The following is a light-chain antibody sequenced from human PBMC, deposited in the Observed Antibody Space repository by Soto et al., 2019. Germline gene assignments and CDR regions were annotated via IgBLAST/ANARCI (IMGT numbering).Light chain of an antibody. V-gene: IGKV1-6*01. Sequence: AIQMTQSPSSLSASVGDRVTITCRASQDISNDLGWYQQKPGKAPKLLMYAASSLQSGVPSRFSGSGSGTDFTLTISSLQPEDFATYYCLQDHTYPWTIGRGTKVEIK. CDR2: AAS. J-gene: IGKJ1*01. CDR3: LQDHTYPWT. CDR1: QDISND.